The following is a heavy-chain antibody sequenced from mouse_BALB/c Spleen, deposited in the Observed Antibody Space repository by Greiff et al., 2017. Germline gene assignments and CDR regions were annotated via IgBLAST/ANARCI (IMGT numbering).Heavy chain of an antibody. D-gene: IGHD1-1*01. CDR1: GFNIKDYY. V-gene: IGHV14-4*02. J-gene: IGHJ4*01. CDR2: IDPENGDT. CDR3: NAPFIIPDY. Sequence: EVQLQQSGAELVRSGASVKLSCTASGFNIKDYYMHWVKQRPEQGLEWIGWIDPENGDTEYAPKFQGKATMTADTSSNTAYLQLSSLTSEDTAVYYCNAPFIIPDYWGQGTSVTVSS.